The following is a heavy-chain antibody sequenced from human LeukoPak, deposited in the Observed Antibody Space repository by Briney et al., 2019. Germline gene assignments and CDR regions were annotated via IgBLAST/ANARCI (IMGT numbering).Heavy chain of an antibody. CDR3: ARYIVAAIGAFDY. Sequence: PGGSLRLSCAASGFTFSTYPMSWVRQAPGKGLEWVSSISGSGGVTYYADSVKGWFTSSRDNSKNTLYLQMNSLRAEDTAIYYCARYIVAAIGAFDYWGQGTLVSVSS. D-gene: IGHD5-12*01. CDR1: GFTFSTYP. J-gene: IGHJ4*02. V-gene: IGHV3-23*01. CDR2: ISGSGGVT.